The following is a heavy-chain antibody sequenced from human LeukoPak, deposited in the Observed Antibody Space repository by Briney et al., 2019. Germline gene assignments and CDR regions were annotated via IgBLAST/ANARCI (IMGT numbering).Heavy chain of an antibody. J-gene: IGHJ4*02. D-gene: IGHD3-10*01. Sequence: SVKVSCKASGGTFSSYAISWVRQAPGQGLEWLGRIIPIFGTANYAQKFQGRVTITTDESTSTAYMELSSLRSEDTAVYYCARDNSMVRGVIITSPFDYWGQGTLVTVSS. CDR2: IIPIFGTA. CDR3: ARDNSMVRGVIITSPFDY. V-gene: IGHV1-69*05. CDR1: GGTFSSYA.